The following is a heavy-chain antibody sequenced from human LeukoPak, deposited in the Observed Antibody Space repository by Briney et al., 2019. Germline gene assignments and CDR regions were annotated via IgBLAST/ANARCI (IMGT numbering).Heavy chain of an antibody. CDR1: GYTFTSYG. CDR3: ARLKQQLVANWFDP. V-gene: IGHV1-18*01. CDR2: ISAYNGNT. Sequence: GASVKVSCKASGYTFTSYGTSWVRQAPGQGLEWMGWISAYNGNTNYAQKLQGRVTMTTDTSTSTAYMELRSLRSDDTAVYYCARLKQQLVANWFDPWGQGTLVAVSS. D-gene: IGHD6-13*01. J-gene: IGHJ5*02.